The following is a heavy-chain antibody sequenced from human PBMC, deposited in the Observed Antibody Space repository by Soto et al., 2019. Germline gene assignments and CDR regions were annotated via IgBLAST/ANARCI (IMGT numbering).Heavy chain of an antibody. Sequence: SETLSLTCAVSGGSISSGGYSWSWIRQPPGKGLEWIGYIYHSGSTYYNPSLKSRVTISVDRSKNQFSLKLSSVTAADTAVYYCARATPYYYDSSGYYYFDCWGQGTLVTVSS. D-gene: IGHD3-22*01. V-gene: IGHV4-30-2*01. CDR2: IYHSGST. CDR1: GGSISSGGYS. J-gene: IGHJ4*02. CDR3: ARATPYYYDSSGYYYFDC.